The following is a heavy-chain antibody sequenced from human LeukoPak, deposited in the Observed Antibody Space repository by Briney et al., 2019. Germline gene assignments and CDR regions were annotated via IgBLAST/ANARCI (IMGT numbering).Heavy chain of an antibody. V-gene: IGHV3-48*01. D-gene: IGHD2-15*01. Sequence: GGSLRLSCAGSGFTLSSYSMNWVRQAPGEGLEWISYISKNGGIIYYADSVKGRFTVSRDRASDSVYLQMNSPRVEDTAVYYCALGYCSGGRCYHDAFDLWDQGTAVAVSS. J-gene: IGHJ3*01. CDR1: GFTLSSYS. CDR2: ISKNGGII. CDR3: ALGYCSGGRCYHDAFDL.